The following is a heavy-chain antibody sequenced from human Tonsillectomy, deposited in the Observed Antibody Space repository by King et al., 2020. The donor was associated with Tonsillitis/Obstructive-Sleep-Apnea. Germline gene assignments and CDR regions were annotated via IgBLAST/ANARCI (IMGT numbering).Heavy chain of an antibody. CDR3: ARVDCSSASCYTENWFDL. D-gene: IGHD2-2*02. J-gene: IGHJ5*02. Sequence: DVQLVESGAEVKKPGESLRISCKGSGYSFTSYWISWVRQMPGKGLEWMGRIDPSDSYTNYSPSFQGHVTISADKSISTAYLQWSSLKASDTAMYYCARVDCSSASCYTENWFDLWGQGTLVTVSS. CDR2: IDPSDSYT. V-gene: IGHV5-10-1*03. CDR1: GYSFTSYW.